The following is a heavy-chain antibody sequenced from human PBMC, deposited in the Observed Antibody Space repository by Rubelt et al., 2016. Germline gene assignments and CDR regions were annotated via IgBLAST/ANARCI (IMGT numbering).Heavy chain of an antibody. Sequence: QVQLVQSGAEVKKPGASVKVSCKASGYTFTSYGISWVRQAPGQGLEWMGWISAYNGNTNYAQTVQGRVTMTTDTSTRTAYMELRSLRSDDTAVYYCARVMITFGGVIEVGWFDPWGQGTLVTVSS. CDR2: ISAYNGNT. J-gene: IGHJ5*02. D-gene: IGHD3-16*02. CDR1: GYTFTSYG. CDR3: ARVMITFGGVIEVGWFDP. V-gene: IGHV1-18*01.